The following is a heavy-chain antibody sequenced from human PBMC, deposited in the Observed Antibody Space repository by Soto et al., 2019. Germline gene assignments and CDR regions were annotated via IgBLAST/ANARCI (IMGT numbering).Heavy chain of an antibody. J-gene: IGHJ5*02. CDR2: IYYSGST. V-gene: IGHV4-31*03. D-gene: IGHD6-13*01. Sequence: SETLSLTCTVSGGPISSGGYYWSWIRQHPGKGLEWIGYIYYSGSTYYNPSLKSRVTISVDTSKNQFSLKLSSVTAADTAVYYCARDRVREHWSDPPGPATLVTVSS. CDR3: ARDRVREHWSDP. CDR1: GGPISSGGYY.